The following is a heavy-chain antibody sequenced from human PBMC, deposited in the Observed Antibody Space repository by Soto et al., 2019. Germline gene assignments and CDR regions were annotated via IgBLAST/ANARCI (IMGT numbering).Heavy chain of an antibody. CDR2: INSDGSST. CDR3: ARDLLSSGEYYDFWSGYYGATEDWFDP. CDR1: GFTFSSYW. Sequence: GGSLRLSCAASGFTFSSYWMHWVRQAPGKGLVWVSRINSDGSSTSYADSVKGRFTISRDNAKKTLYLQMNGLRAEDTAVYYFARDLLSSGEYYDFWSGYYGATEDWFDPWGQGTLVTVSS. J-gene: IGHJ5*02. D-gene: IGHD3-3*01. V-gene: IGHV3-74*01.